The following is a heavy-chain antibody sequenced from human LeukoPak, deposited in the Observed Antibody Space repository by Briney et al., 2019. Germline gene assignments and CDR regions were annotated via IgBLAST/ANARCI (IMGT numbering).Heavy chain of an antibody. CDR1: GYTFTDYD. CDR3: ATGLNTPNDC. D-gene: IGHD5-18*01. V-gene: IGHV1-8*01. CDR2: MNPNDSTT. Sequence: ASVKVSCKSSGYTFTDYDFIWVRQASGQGLEWMGFMNPNDSTTAYARNFQGRVNITRDTSISPAFMELHSRTFDDTAVYYCATGLNTPNDCWGQGTLVIVSS. J-gene: IGHJ4*02.